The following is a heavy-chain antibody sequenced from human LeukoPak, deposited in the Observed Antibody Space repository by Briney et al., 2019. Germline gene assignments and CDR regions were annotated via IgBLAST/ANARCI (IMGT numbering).Heavy chain of an antibody. J-gene: IGHJ6*03. CDR3: ASLALGYCTNGVCASSPLSGRRTEYYYYYYMDV. Sequence: GSLRLSCAASGFTFSSYGMSWVRQAPGKGLEWVSAISGSGGSTYYADSVKGRFTISRDNSKNTLYLQMNSLRAEDTAVYYCASLALGYCTNGVCASSPLSGRRTEYYYYYYMDVWGKGTTVTVSS. D-gene: IGHD2-8*01. CDR1: GFTFSSYG. CDR2: ISGSGGST. V-gene: IGHV3-23*01.